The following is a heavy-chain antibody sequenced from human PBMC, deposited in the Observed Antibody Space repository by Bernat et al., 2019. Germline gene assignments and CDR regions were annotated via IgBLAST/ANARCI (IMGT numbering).Heavy chain of an antibody. CDR2: IWYDGSNK. V-gene: IGHV3-33*01. D-gene: IGHD3-9*01. J-gene: IGHJ6*02. CDR1: GFTFSSYG. CDR3: AREGNDILTEWGMDV. Sequence: QVQLVESGGGVVQPGRSLRLSCAASGFTFSSYGMHWVRQAPGKGLEWVAVIWYDGSNKYYADSVKGRFTISRDNSKNTLYLQMNSLRAEDTAVYYCAREGNDILTEWGMDVWSQGTTVTVSS.